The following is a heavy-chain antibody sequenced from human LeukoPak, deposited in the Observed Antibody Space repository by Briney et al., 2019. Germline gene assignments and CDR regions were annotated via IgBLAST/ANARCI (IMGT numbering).Heavy chain of an antibody. CDR2: IYYSGST. V-gene: IGHV4-39*01. CDR1: GGPISGGRYY. J-gene: IGHJ4*02. D-gene: IGHD2-2*01. CDR3: ARTLGYCSSTSCRYYFDY. Sequence: SETLSLTCIVSGGPISGGRYYWGWIRQPPGKGLEWIGSIYYSGSTYYNPSLESRVTISVDTSKNQFSLKLSSVTAADTAVYYCARTLGYCSSTSCRYYFDYWGQGTLVTVSS.